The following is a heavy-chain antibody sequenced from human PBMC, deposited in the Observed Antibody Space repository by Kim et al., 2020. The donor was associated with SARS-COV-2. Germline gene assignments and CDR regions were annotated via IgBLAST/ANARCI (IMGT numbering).Heavy chain of an antibody. CDR2: ST. V-gene: IGHV4-31*02. D-gene: IGHD6-13*01. CDR3: ATAAGHFDY. J-gene: IGHJ4*02. Sequence: STYYNPSLKSRVTISVDTSKNQFSLKLSSVTAADTAVYYCATAAGHFDYWGQGTLVTVSS.